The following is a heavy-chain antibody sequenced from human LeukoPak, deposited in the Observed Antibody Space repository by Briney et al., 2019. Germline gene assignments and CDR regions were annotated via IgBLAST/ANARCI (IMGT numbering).Heavy chain of an antibody. Sequence: GASVKVSCKASGYTFFSYGISWVRQAPGQGLEWIGWISPYNVKTNTNYAEKFQGRVTMTTDTSTTTSYMELRSLSSDDTAVYYCATYYCSTASCYPYFFDYWGQGTLVTVSS. CDR2: ISPYNVKTNT. J-gene: IGHJ4*02. CDR3: ATYYCSTASCYPYFFDY. CDR1: GYTFFSYG. D-gene: IGHD2-2*01. V-gene: IGHV1-18*01.